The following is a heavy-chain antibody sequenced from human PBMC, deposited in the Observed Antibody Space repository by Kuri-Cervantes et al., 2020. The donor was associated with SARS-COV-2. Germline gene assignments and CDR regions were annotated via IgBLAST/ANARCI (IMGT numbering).Heavy chain of an antibody. Sequence: SETLSLTCTVSGYSISSGYYWGWIRQPPGKGLEWIGSIYHSGSTYYNPSLKSRGTIPVDTSKNQFSLKLSSVTAADTAVYYCASGGGVVVPAEEAWFDYWGQGTLVTVSS. CDR1: GYSISSGYY. V-gene: IGHV4-38-2*02. D-gene: IGHD2-2*01. CDR2: IYHSGST. J-gene: IGHJ4*02. CDR3: ASGGGVVVPAEEAWFDY.